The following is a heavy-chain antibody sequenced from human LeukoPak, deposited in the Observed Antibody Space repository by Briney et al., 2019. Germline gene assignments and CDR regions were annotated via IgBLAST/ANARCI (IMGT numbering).Heavy chain of an antibody. CDR1: GFTFGDYG. J-gene: IGHJ4*02. CDR3: ARGYCSGNTCYFFDY. D-gene: IGHD2-15*01. CDR2: IKWNGANI. V-gene: IGHV3-20*04. Sequence: GGPLRLSCAASGFTFGDYGMSWVRQGPGKGLEWVSGIKWNGANISYADSVRGRFTIVRDDAKNSLYLQMNSLRAEDTAFYYCARGYCSGNTCYFFDYWGQGTLVTVSS.